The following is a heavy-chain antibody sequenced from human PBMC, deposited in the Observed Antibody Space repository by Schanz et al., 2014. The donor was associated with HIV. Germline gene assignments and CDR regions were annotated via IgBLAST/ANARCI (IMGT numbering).Heavy chain of an antibody. D-gene: IGHD3-3*01. Sequence: VQLLESGGGLVQPGGSLRLSCAASGFTFSSYAMSWVRQAPGKGLEWVAVIWYDGSNKYYADSVKGRFTTSRDNSKNTLYLQMNSLRAEDTAVYYCARAPSDFWMAYFDYWGQGTLVTVSS. CDR1: GFTFSSYA. J-gene: IGHJ4*02. CDR3: ARAPSDFWMAYFDY. CDR2: IWYDGSNK. V-gene: IGHV3-33*08.